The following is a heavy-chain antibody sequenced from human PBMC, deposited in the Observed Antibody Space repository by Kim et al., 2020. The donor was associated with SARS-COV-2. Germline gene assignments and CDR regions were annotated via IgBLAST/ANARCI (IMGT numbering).Heavy chain of an antibody. V-gene: IGHV3-64D*06. J-gene: IGHJ6*02. CDR1: GFTFSSYA. Sequence: GGSLRLSCSASGFTFSSYAMHWVRQAPGKGLEYVSAISSNGGSTYYADSVKGRFTISRDNSKNTLYLQMSSLRAEDTAVYYCVKDSLSLRTGYPPYYYYGMDVWGQGTTVTVSS. CDR3: VKDSLSLRTGYPPYYYYGMDV. CDR2: ISSNGGST. D-gene: IGHD3-16*02.